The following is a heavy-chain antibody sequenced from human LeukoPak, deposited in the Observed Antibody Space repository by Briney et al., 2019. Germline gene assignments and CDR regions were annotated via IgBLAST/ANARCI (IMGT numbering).Heavy chain of an antibody. CDR3: ACGDYRVGNWSDP. CDR2: IYYSGST. CDR1: GGSFSGYY. D-gene: IGHD4-17*01. Sequence: PSETLSLTCAVYGGSFSGYYWSWIRQPPGKGLEWIGYIYYSGSTNYNPSLKSRVTISVDTSKNQFSLKLSSVTAADTAVYHCACGDYRVGNWSDPWGQGTLVTVSS. J-gene: IGHJ5*02. V-gene: IGHV4-59*01.